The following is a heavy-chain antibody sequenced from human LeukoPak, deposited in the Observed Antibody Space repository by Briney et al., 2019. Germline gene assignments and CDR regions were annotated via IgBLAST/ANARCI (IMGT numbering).Heavy chain of an antibody. J-gene: IGHJ4*02. Sequence: SETLSLTCAVYGGSFSGHFWTWIRQPPGKGLEWVGEINHSGSTNYNASLKSQVTISVDTSKNHFSLKLSSVTAADTAVYYCARAPAAAGTIDYWGQGTLVTVSS. CDR2: INHSGST. CDR3: ARAPAAAGTIDY. CDR1: GGSFSGHF. D-gene: IGHD6-13*01. V-gene: IGHV4-34*01.